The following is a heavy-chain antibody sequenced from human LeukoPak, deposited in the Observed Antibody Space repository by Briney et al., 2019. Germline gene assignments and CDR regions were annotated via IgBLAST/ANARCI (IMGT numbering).Heavy chain of an antibody. Sequence: GGSLRLSCAASGLTFSRYAMSWVRQAPGKGMEWVSAISGSGGSTYYADSVKGRFTTSRDNTKNTLYLQMNSLRAEDTAVYYCAKAVGYSYGIDYWVQGTLVTVSS. CDR1: GLTFSRYA. D-gene: IGHD5-18*01. CDR2: ISGSGGST. CDR3: AKAVGYSYGIDY. J-gene: IGHJ4*02. V-gene: IGHV3-23*01.